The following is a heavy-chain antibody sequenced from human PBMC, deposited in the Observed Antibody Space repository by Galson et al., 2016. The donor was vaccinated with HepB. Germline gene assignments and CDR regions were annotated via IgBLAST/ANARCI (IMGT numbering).Heavy chain of an antibody. V-gene: IGHV1-46*01. CDR3: ARDSQDEKNSGCELDY. D-gene: IGHD1-26*01. CDR1: GYTFTKYY. CDR2: INPSGGST. Sequence: SVKVSCKASGYTFTKYYVKWVRQAPGQGLEWVGIINPSGGSTSYAQKFQGRVTMTRDTSTSTVYMELSSLRSEDTAVYYCARDSQDEKNSGCELDYWGQGTLVTVSS. J-gene: IGHJ4*02.